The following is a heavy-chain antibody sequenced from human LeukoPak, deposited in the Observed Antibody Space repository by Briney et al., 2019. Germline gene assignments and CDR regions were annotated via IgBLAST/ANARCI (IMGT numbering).Heavy chain of an antibody. Sequence: SETLSPTCTVSGGSISSGGYYWSWIRQHPGKGLEWIGYIYYSGSTYYNPSLKSRVTISVDTSKNQFSLKLSSVTAADTAVYYCAIHGVYNWNDYAFDVWGQGTMVTVSS. V-gene: IGHV4-31*03. D-gene: IGHD1-1*01. CDR2: IYYSGST. CDR1: GGSISSGGYY. CDR3: AIHGVYNWNDYAFDV. J-gene: IGHJ3*01.